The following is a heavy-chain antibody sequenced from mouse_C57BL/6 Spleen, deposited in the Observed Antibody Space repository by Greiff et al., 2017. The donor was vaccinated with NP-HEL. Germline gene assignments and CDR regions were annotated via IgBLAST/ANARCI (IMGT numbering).Heavy chain of an antibody. CDR3: ARRGTWTGP. CDR1: GYAFSSSW. J-gene: IGHJ3*01. Sequence: VQLQQSGPELVKPGASVKISCKASGYAFSSSWMNWVKQRPGKGLEWIGRIYPGDGDTNYNGKFKGKATLTADKSSSTAYMQLSSLTSEDSAVDCCARRGTWTGPWGQGTLVTVSA. V-gene: IGHV1-82*01. CDR2: IYPGDGDT.